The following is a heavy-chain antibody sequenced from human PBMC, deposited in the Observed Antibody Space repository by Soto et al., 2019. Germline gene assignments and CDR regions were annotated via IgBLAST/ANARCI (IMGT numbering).Heavy chain of an antibody. CDR1: GGTFSSYT. CDR2: IIPILGIA. J-gene: IGHJ5*02. Sequence: GASVKVSCKASGGTFSSYTISWVRQAPGQGLEWMGRIIPILGIANYAQKFQGRVTITADKSTSTAYMELSSLRSEDTAVYYCARDRGRDIVVVPAAMENWFDPWGQGTLVTGLL. CDR3: ARDRGRDIVVVPAAMENWFDP. D-gene: IGHD2-2*01. V-gene: IGHV1-69*04.